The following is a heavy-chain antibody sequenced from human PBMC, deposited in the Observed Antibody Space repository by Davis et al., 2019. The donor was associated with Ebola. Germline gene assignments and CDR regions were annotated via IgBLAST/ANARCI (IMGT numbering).Heavy chain of an antibody. D-gene: IGHD2-2*02. V-gene: IGHV1-69*04. CDR1: GGTFSSYA. J-gene: IGHJ4*02. Sequence: AASVKVSCKASGGTFSSYAISWVRHAPGQGLEWMGRIIPILGIANYAQKFQGRVTITADKSTSTAYMELSSLRSEDTAVYYCASLGYCSSTSCYTRGYWGQGTLVTVSS. CDR3: ASLGYCSSTSCYTRGY. CDR2: IIPILGIA.